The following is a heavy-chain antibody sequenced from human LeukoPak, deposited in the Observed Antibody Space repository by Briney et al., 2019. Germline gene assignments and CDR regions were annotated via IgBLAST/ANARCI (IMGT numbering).Heavy chain of an antibody. CDR3: AKGGSDTSKYYFDY. J-gene: IGHJ4*02. D-gene: IGHD3-10*01. V-gene: IGHV3-33*06. CDR2: IWYDGSNK. Sequence: QPGRSLRLSCAASGFTFSSYGMHWVRQAPGKGLEWVAVIWYDGSNKYYADSVKGRFTISRDNSKNTVWLEMNSLRVEDTAVYYCAKGGSDTSKYYFDYWGQGTQVTVSS. CDR1: GFTFSSYG.